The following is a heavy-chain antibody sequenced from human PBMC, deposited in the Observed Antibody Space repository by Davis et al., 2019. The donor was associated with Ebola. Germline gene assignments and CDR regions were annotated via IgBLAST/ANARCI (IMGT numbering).Heavy chain of an antibody. CDR1: GFTFGSYE. CDR2: ISSSGSTI. J-gene: IGHJ6*02. D-gene: IGHD2-8*02. CDR3: ARVGLEGLRAGGGMDV. Sequence: GESLKISCAASGFTFGSYEMNWVRQAPGKGLEWVSYISSSGSTIYYADSVKGRFTISRDNAKNSLYLQMNSLRAEDTAVYYCARVGLEGLRAGGGMDVWGQGTTVTVSS. V-gene: IGHV3-48*03.